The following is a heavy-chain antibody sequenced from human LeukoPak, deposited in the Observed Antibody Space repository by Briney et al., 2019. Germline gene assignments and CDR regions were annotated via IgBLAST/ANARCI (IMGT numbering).Heavy chain of an antibody. CDR2: IFPIFGTA. V-gene: IGHV1-69*01. Sequence: APVKVSAKPPEGTFTSNPISWVRQAPGKGLGGLGGIFPIFGTANYAQKFQGRVTITADESTSTAYMELSSLRSEDTAVYYCARAPDIVATDRSYYYYGMDVWGQGTTVTVSS. D-gene: IGHD5-12*01. J-gene: IGHJ6*02. CDR3: ARAPDIVATDRSYYYYGMDV. CDR1: EGTFTSNP.